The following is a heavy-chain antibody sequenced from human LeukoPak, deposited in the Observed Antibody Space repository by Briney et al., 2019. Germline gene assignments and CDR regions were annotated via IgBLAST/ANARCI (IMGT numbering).Heavy chain of an antibody. J-gene: IGHJ4*02. CDR2: IRLSGGLT. CDR3: VRDSWERRWGTLYSFDY. CDR1: GFTFSSYA. Sequence: GGSLRLSCAASGFTFSSYAMSWVRQAPGKGLEWVSGIRLSGGLTYYADSVKGRFTISGDNSKNTLYLQMNSLRAEDTAVYYCVRDSWERRWGTLYSFDYWGQGNLVSVSS. V-gene: IGHV3-23*01. D-gene: IGHD1-1*01.